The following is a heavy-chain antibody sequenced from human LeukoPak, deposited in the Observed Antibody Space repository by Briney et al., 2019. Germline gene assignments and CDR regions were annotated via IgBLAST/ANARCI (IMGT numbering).Heavy chain of an antibody. Sequence: PGGSLRLSCAASGFTLSNYGMDWVRQAPGQGLEWVANMKQDGSEKYYVDSVKGRFTISGDIAKNAPYLQMNSLRDEDTAVYYCAGGPAWQVYFWGQGTLVTVSS. V-gene: IGHV3-7*05. CDR1: GFTLSNYG. D-gene: IGHD6-19*01. CDR2: MKQDGSEK. CDR3: AGGPAWQVYF. J-gene: IGHJ4*02.